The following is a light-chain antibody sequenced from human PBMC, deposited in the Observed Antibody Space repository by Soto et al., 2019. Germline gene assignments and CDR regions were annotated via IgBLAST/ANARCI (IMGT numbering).Light chain of an antibody. J-gene: IGKJ5*01. CDR3: QQYGSSAPIT. Sequence: EIVLTQSPGTLSLSPGERATLSCRASQTMRSSHLAWYQQKPGQAPRLLIYGASTRTFDVPDRFSGSGSGTNFTLTISRLQPEDFALYYCQQYGSSAPITFGQGTRLEIK. V-gene: IGKV3-20*01. CDR2: GAS. CDR1: QTMRSSH.